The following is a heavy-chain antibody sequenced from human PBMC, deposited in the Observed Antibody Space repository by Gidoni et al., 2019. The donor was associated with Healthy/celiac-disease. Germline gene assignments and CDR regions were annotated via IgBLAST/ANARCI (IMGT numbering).Heavy chain of an antibody. D-gene: IGHD2-2*01. Sequence: EVQLVESVGGLVKPGGSLRLSCPASGFTFSSYSMTWVRQAPGKGLEWVASISSSSSYIYYADSVKGRFTISRDNAKNSLYLQMNSLRAEDTAVYYCARALGYCSSTSCNEAFDIWGQGTMVTVSS. CDR1: GFTFSSYS. CDR3: ARALGYCSSTSCNEAFDI. CDR2: ISSSSSYI. V-gene: IGHV3-21*01. J-gene: IGHJ3*02.